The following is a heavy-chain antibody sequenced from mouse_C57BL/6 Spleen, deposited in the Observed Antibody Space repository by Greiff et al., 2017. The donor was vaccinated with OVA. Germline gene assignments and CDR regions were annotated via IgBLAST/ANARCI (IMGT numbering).Heavy chain of an antibody. V-gene: IGHV7-3*01. CDR1: GFTFTDYY. Sequence: EVKLVESGGGLVQPGGSLSLSCAASGFTFTDYYMSWVRQPPGKALEWLGFIRNKANGYTTEYSASVKGRFTISRDNSQSILYLQMNALRAEDSATYYCARSLSTGWYFDVWGTGTTVTVSS. CDR2: IRNKANGYTT. J-gene: IGHJ1*03. CDR3: ARSLSTGWYFDV. D-gene: IGHD1-1*01.